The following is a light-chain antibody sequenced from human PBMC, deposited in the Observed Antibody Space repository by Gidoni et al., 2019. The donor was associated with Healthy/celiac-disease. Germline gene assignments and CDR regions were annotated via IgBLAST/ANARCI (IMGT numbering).Light chain of an antibody. J-gene: IGKJ1*01. V-gene: IGKV1-39*01. Sequence: IQLPQSPSSLSASVGDRVTITCRASQSISRYLNWYQQKPGKAPKLLIYAASSLQSGVPSRFSGSGSGTDFTLTISSLQHEDFETYYCQQSYSTPRTLGQGTKVEIK. CDR1: QSISRY. CDR2: AAS. CDR3: QQSYSTPRT.